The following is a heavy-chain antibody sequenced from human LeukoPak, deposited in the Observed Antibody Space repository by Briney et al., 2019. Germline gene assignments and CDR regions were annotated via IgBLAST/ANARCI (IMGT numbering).Heavy chain of an antibody. CDR3: ARDNSVRDEAWWFNP. CDR2: IRYDGSNK. V-gene: IGHV3-30*02. D-gene: IGHD5-24*01. Sequence: GGSLRLSCAASGFTFSSYGMHWVRQAPGKGLEWVAFIRYDGSNKYYADSVKGRFTISRDNSKNTLYLQMNSLRAEDTAVYYCARDNSVRDEAWWFNPWGQGTLVAVSS. CDR1: GFTFSSYG. J-gene: IGHJ5*02.